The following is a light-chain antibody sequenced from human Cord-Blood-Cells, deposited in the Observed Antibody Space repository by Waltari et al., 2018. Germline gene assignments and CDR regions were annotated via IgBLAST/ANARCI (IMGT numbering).Light chain of an antibody. Sequence: IWITQSPSLLSASTGDNANISCRMSRGINSYLAWYQQKPGKAPELLIYVASTLQSGVPSRFSGSGSGTDFTLTISCLQSEDFATYYCLQYYSFPPTFGGGTKVEIK. V-gene: IGKV1D-8*01. CDR3: LQYYSFPPT. CDR2: VAS. CDR1: RGINSY. J-gene: IGKJ4*01.